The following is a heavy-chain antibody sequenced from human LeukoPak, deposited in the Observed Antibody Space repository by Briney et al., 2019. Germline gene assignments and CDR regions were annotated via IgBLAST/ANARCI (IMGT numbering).Heavy chain of an antibody. Sequence: GGSLRLSCAASGFTFSSYWMHWVRQAPGKGLVWVSRINSDGSSTSYADSVKGRFTISRDNAKNTLYLQMNSLRAEDTAVYYCARIGSSWYLETSYFDYWGQGTLVTVSS. CDR3: ARIGSSWYLETSYFDY. J-gene: IGHJ4*02. CDR2: INSDGSST. D-gene: IGHD6-13*01. CDR1: GFTFSSYW. V-gene: IGHV3-74*01.